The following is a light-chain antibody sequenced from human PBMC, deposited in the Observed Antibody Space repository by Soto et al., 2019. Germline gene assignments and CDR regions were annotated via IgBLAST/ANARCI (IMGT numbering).Light chain of an antibody. CDR1: QSISSY. J-gene: IGKJ5*01. CDR2: AAS. V-gene: IGKV1-39*01. CDR3: QQSDSTPLIT. Sequence: DIQMTQSPSSLSASVGDRVTITCRASQSISSYLNWYQQKPGKASKLLIYAASSLQSGVPSRFSGSGSGTDFTLTISSLQPEDFATYYCQQSDSTPLITFGQGTRLEI.